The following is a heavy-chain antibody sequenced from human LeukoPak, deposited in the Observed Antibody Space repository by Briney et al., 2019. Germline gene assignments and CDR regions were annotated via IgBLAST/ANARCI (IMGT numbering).Heavy chain of an antibody. CDR3: ARLVPPGWFDP. CDR2: IYHSGST. V-gene: IGHV4-38-2*02. J-gene: IGHJ5*02. Sequence: SETLSLTCTVSGYSISSGYYWGWIRQPPGKGLEWIGSIYHSGSTYYNPSLKSRVTISVDTSKNQFSLKLTSVTAADTAVYYCARLVPPGWFDPWGQGTLVIVSS. CDR1: GYSISSGYY.